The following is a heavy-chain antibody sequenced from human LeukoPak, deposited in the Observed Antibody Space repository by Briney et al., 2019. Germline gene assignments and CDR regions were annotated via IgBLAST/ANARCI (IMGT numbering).Heavy chain of an antibody. V-gene: IGHV4-59*01. J-gene: IGHJ3*01. CDR3: ARRFVHYYDSSGYYSTAFDV. CDR1: GGSISSYY. CDR2: IYYSGST. D-gene: IGHD3-22*01. Sequence: SETLSLTCTVSGGSISSYYWGWIRQPPGKGLEWIGYIYYSGSTNYNPSLKSRVTISVDTSKNQFSLKLSSVTAADTAVYYCARRFVHYYDSSGYYSTAFDVWGQGTMVTVSS.